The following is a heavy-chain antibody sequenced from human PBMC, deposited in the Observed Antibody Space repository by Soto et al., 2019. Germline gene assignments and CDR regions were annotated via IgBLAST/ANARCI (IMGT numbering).Heavy chain of an antibody. D-gene: IGHD3-10*01. CDR3: ARKFAPEFFDS. CDR2: IYPRDSDS. V-gene: IGHV5-51*01. Sequence: PGESLKISCKASGYTFSNYWITWGRQMPGKGLEWMGIIYPRDSDSKYSPAFQGQVTFSVDKSIDTAYLQWTSLEASDTAIYFCARKFAPEFFDSWGQGTLVTVSS. J-gene: IGHJ4*02. CDR1: GYTFSNYW.